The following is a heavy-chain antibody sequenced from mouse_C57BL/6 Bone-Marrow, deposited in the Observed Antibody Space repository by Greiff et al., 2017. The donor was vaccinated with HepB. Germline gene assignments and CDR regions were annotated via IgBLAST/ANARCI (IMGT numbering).Heavy chain of an antibody. CDR2: ISSGSSTI. J-gene: IGHJ4*01. CDR1: GFTFSDYG. D-gene: IGHD1-1*01. Sequence: EVKLLESGGGLVKPGGSLKLSCAASGFTFSDYGMHWVRQAPEKGLEWVAYISSGSSTIYYADTGKGRFTISRDNAKNTLFLQMTSLRSEDTAMYYCARDGLDYYGSIMDYWGQGTSVTVSS. V-gene: IGHV5-17*01. CDR3: ARDGLDYYGSIMDY.